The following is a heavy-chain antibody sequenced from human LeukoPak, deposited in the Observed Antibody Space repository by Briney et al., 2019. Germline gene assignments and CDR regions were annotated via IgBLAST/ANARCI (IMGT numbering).Heavy chain of an antibody. D-gene: IGHD3-10*01. CDR2: IHPRSGET. CDR3: ARDGEYGTGSYYRGCFDY. V-gene: IGHV1-2*02. CDR1: GYSFTAFY. Sequence: APVKVSCKASGYSFTAFYIHWVRQAPGRGLEWMGWIHPRSGETNYAYKFRGRVTMTRDTSISTTYMDLGSLGSDDTAVYYCARDGEYGTGSYYRGCFDYWGQGTLVTVSS. J-gene: IGHJ4*02.